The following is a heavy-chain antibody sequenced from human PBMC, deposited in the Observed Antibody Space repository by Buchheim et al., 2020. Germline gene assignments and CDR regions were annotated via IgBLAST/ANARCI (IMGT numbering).Heavy chain of an antibody. CDR3: AKDYDFWSGPFDY. CDR2: MSYDGSNK. CDR1: GFTFSSYG. J-gene: IGHJ4*02. V-gene: IGHV3-30*18. D-gene: IGHD3-3*01. Sequence: QVQLVESGGGVVQPGRSLRLSCAASGFTFSSYGMHWVRQAPGKGLEWVAVMSYDGSNKYYADSVKGRFTISRDNSKNTLYLQMNSLRAEDTAVYYCAKDYDFWSGPFDYWGQGTL.